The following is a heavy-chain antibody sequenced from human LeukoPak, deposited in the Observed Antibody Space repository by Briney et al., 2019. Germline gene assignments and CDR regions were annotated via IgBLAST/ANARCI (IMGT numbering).Heavy chain of an antibody. Sequence: GGSLRFSCAASGFIFSSYAMGWVRQAPGKGLEWVSTISGSGGSTYYADSVKGRLTISRDNSKNTLYLQMNSLRAEDTAVYYCAKGRVSITSSSDYWGQGTLVTVSS. D-gene: IGHD2-2*01. V-gene: IGHV3-23*01. J-gene: IGHJ4*02. CDR2: ISGSGGST. CDR3: AKGRVSITSSSDY. CDR1: GFIFSSYA.